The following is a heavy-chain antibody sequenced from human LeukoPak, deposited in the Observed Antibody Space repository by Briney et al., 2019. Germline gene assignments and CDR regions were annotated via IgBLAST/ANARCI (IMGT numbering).Heavy chain of an antibody. D-gene: IGHD6-19*01. V-gene: IGHV4-34*01. CDR3: ARGASSGWNGRDY. CDR2: INHSGST. J-gene: IGHJ4*02. CDR1: GGSFSGYY. Sequence: SETLSLTCAVYGGSFSGYYWSWIRQPPGKGLEWIGEINHSGSTHYNPSLKSRVTISVDTSKNQFSLKLSSVTAADTAVYYCARGASSGWNGRDYWGQGTLVTVSS.